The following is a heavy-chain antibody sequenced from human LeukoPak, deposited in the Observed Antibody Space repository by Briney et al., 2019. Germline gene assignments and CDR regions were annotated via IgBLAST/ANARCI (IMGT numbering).Heavy chain of an antibody. CDR2: IYPGDSDS. CDR3: ARHEVMTTVIPTPDY. CDR1: GYSFTSYW. J-gene: IGHJ4*02. V-gene: IGHV5-51*01. Sequence: GESLKISCKGSGYSFTSYWIGWVRQMPGKGLEWMGSIYPGDSDSRYSPSFQGQVTISADKSISTAYLQWSSLKASDTAMYYCARHEVMTTVIPTPDYWGQGTLVTVSS. D-gene: IGHD4-17*01.